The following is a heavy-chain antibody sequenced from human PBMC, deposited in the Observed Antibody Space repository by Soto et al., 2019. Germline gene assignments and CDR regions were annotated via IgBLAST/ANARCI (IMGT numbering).Heavy chain of an antibody. D-gene: IGHD2-15*01. V-gene: IGHV3-43*01. Sequence: AGRSLRLPSTVFGFTFGDYTMHWVRQAPGKGLEWVSLITWDGINIEYADSVRGRFTISRDNSKNSLYLQMNGLRHEDTAFYYCAKDGIAWHWGQGTLVTVSS. J-gene: IGHJ4*02. CDR1: GFTFGDYT. CDR3: AKDGIAWH. CDR2: ITWDGINI.